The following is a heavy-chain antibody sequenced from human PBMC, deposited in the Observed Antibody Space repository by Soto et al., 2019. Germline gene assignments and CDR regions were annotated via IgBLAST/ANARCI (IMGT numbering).Heavy chain of an antibody. D-gene: IGHD5-18*01. CDR1: GGSFSGYY. V-gene: IGHV4-34*01. CDR3: ARGTAMVVFPNYCSYGVDH. Sequence: SETLSLTCAVNGGSFSGYYWSWIRQPPWKGLEWIGEINHSGSTNYNPSLKSRVTISVDTSKNQFSLKLSSVTAADTAVYYCARGTAMVVFPNYCSYGVDHCVKGTTFTVPT. CDR2: INHSGST. J-gene: IGHJ4*01.